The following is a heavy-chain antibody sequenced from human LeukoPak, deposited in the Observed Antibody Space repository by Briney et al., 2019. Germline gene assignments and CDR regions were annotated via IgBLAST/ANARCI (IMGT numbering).Heavy chain of an antibody. V-gene: IGHV4-59*01. CDR2: IYYSGST. Sequence: PSETLSLTCTVSGGSISSYYWSWIRQPPGKGLEWIGYIYYSGSTNYNPSLKSRVTISVDTSKNQFSLKLSSVTAADTAVYYCARGGVNLYYYYGMDVWGQGTTVTVSS. J-gene: IGHJ6*02. D-gene: IGHD3-10*01. CDR3: ARGGVNLYYYYGMDV. CDR1: GGSISSYY.